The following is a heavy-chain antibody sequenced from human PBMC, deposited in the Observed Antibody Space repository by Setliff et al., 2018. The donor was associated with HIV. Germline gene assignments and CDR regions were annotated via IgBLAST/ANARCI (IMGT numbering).Heavy chain of an antibody. CDR3: AREATPRHSSGWVYFDY. CDR1: GFIFSSYA. CDR2: MSYDGNNK. V-gene: IGHV3-30*07. J-gene: IGHJ4*02. Sequence: GGSLRLSCAASGFIFSSYAMHWVRQAPGKGLEWVAVMSYDGNNKYYADSVKGRFTMSRDNAKDSVYLQMNTLRVEDTAVYYCAREATPRHSSGWVYFDYWGQGMMVTVSS. D-gene: IGHD6-19*01.